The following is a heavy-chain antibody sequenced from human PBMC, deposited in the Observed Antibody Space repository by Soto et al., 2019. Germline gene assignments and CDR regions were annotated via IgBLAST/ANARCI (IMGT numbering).Heavy chain of an antibody. Sequence: PGGSLRLSCAASGFTFSSYGMHWVRQAPGKGLEWVAVISYDGSNKYYADSVKGRFTISRDNSKNTLYLQMNSLRAEDTAVYYCAKSAKGGYPSDFDYWGQGTLVTVSS. CDR1: GFTFSSYG. D-gene: IGHD1-26*01. V-gene: IGHV3-30*18. CDR2: ISYDGSNK. J-gene: IGHJ4*02. CDR3: AKSAKGGYPSDFDY.